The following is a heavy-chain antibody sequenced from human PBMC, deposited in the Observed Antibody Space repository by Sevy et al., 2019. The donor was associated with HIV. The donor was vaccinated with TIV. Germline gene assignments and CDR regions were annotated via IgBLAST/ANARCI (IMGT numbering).Heavy chain of an antibody. J-gene: IGHJ3*02. V-gene: IGHV3-23*01. CDR3: AKSRLSDFWSGIDAFDI. CDR2: ISGSGGST. Sequence: GGSLRLSCAASGFTFSSYAMSWVRQAPGKGLEWVSAISGSGGSTYYADSVMGRFTISRDNSKNTLYLQMNSPRAEDTAVYYCAKSRLSDFWSGIDAFDIWGQGTMVTVSS. CDR1: GFTFSSYA. D-gene: IGHD3-3*01.